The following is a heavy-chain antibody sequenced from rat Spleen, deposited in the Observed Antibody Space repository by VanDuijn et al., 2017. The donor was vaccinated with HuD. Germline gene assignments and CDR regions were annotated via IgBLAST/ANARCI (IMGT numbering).Heavy chain of an antibody. CDR1: GLSLSSNS. D-gene: IGHD4-3*01. CDR2: IWSSGGT. CDR3: ARPSARYASGYSYYFEY. Sequence: QVQLKESGPGLVQPSQTLSLTCTVSGLSLSSNSVSWIRQPPGQGLAWMGVIWSSGGTDYNSAIRSRLGISRDTSKSQVSLKMNSLQTEDTATYYCARPSARYASGYSYYFEYWGQGVMVTVSS. V-gene: IGHV2-47*01. J-gene: IGHJ2*01.